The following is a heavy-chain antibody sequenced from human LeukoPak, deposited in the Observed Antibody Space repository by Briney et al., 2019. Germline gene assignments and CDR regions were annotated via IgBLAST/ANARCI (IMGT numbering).Heavy chain of an antibody. V-gene: IGHV1-3*01. Sequence: ASVKVSCKASGYTFTRYAMHWVRQAPGQRLEWMGWPNAGTGNTKYSQRFQGRVTITRDASASTAYMDLSSLRSEDTAVYYCARDSCFGGTCQDDAFDIWGQGTMVTVSS. J-gene: IGHJ3*02. CDR3: ARDSCFGGTCQDDAFDI. CDR2: PNAGTGNT. CDR1: GYTFTRYA. D-gene: IGHD2-15*01.